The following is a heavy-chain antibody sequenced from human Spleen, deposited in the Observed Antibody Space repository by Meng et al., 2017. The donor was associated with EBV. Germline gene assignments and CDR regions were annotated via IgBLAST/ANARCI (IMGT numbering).Heavy chain of an antibody. CDR3: ARADILSGYYYFDS. V-gene: IGHV7-4-1*02. J-gene: IGHJ4*02. Sequence: QVRLVQSGAEVKKTGASVKVSCKASEYSFNDYYIHWLRQAPGQGLEWMGWNNINTGNPTYAQGFTGRFVFSLDTSVSTAYLQISSLKAEDTAVYYCARADILSGYYYFDSWGQGTLVTVAS. D-gene: IGHD3-9*01. CDR2: NNINTGNP. CDR1: EYSFNDYY.